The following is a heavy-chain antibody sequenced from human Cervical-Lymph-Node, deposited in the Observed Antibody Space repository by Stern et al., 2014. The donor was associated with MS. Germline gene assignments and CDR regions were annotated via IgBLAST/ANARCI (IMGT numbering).Heavy chain of an antibody. Sequence: EVQLVESGGTLVQPGGSLRLSCAASGFTFSSYAMSWVRQAPGKGLEWVSVSIGRYGSTFYAYSVKGRFTISRDNSKNTLFLQMNSLRAEDTAVYYCAKVYGSGPFDYWGQGTLVTVSS. V-gene: IGHV3-23*04. CDR3: AKVYGSGPFDY. J-gene: IGHJ4*02. CDR1: GFTFSSYA. D-gene: IGHD6-19*01. CDR2: SIGRYGST.